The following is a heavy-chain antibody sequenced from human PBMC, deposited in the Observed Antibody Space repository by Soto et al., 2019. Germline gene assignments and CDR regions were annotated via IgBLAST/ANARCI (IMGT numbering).Heavy chain of an antibody. D-gene: IGHD1-26*01. CDR1: GFTFDDYT. CDR3: AKAAPVASGVGATPPDY. Sequence: GGSLRLSCAASGFTFDDYTMHWVRQAPGKGLEWVSLISWDGGSTYYADSVKGRFTISRDNSKNSLYLQMNSLRTEDTALYYCAKAAPVASGVGATPPDYWGQGTLVTVSS. CDR2: ISWDGGST. V-gene: IGHV3-43*01. J-gene: IGHJ4*02.